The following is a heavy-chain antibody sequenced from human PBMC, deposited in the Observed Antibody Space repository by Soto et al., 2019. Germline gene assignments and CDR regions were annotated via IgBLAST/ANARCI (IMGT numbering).Heavy chain of an antibody. CDR3: ARSPRFGALASGTFSSFAADAFDI. D-gene: IGHD3-10*01. V-gene: IGHV3-33*01. CDR2: IWIVGGNK. J-gene: IGHJ3*02. Sequence: QVQLVESWGGVVQPGRSLRLSCAASGFTFSSYGMHWVRQAPGKGLEWVAVIWIVGGNKYYADSVKGRFTISRDNSKNTLYLQMNSLRAEDTAVYYCARSPRFGALASGTFSSFAADAFDIWGQGTMVTVSS. CDR1: GFTFSSYG.